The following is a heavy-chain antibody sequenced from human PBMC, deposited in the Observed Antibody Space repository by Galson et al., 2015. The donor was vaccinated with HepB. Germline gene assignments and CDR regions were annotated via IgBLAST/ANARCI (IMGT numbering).Heavy chain of an antibody. J-gene: IGHJ5*02. D-gene: IGHD6-13*01. CDR2: INPNSGGT. Sequence: SVKVSCKASGYTFTGYYMHWVRQAPGQGLEWMGWINPNSGGTNYAQKFQGRVTMTRDTSISTAYMELSRLRSDDTAVYYCARDRTGPYSWSSGHLRNWFDPWGQGTLVTVSS. V-gene: IGHV1-2*02. CDR1: GYTFTGYY. CDR3: ARDRTGPYSWSSGHLRNWFDP.